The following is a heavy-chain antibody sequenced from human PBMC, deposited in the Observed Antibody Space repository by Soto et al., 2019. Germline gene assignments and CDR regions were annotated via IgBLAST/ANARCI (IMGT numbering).Heavy chain of an antibody. D-gene: IGHD3-22*01. CDR1: GYTFTSYD. CDR2: MNANNGNT. V-gene: IGHV1-8*01. Sequence: GASVKVSCKASGYTFTSYDINWVRQATGQGLEWMGWMNANNGNTGYAQKFQGRVTMTTDTSTSTAYMELRSLRSDDTAVYYCARDYTYYDSVGYYYYFDYWGQGALVTVS. CDR3: ARDYTYYDSVGYYYYFDY. J-gene: IGHJ4*02.